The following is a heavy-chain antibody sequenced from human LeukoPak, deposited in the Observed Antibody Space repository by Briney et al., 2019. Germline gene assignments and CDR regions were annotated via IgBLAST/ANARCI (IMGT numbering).Heavy chain of an antibody. CDR1: GFTFSSYG. CDR2: ISSSAGST. V-gene: IGHV3-23*01. CDR3: AKGSGRGYSYGLEY. D-gene: IGHD5-18*01. J-gene: IGHJ4*02. Sequence: PGGSLRLSCVASGFTFSSYGMTWVRQAPGEGPEWVSVISSSAGSTYYADSVKGRFTISRDNSKNTLYLQMNSLRAEDTAVYYCAKGSGRGYSYGLEYWGQGTLVTVSS.